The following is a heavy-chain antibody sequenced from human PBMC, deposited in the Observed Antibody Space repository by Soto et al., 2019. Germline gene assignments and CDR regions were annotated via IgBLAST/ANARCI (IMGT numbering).Heavy chain of an antibody. Sequence: QEQLVESGGGVVQPGMSLRLSCAASGFTFNTYGMHWVRQAPGKGLEWVAVISYDGSEKYYVDSVKGRFTISKDTSKNTLYLQMNSLRPEDTAVYYCAKSPNLYCRSPNCYKYYFDHWGQGTRVTVSS. CDR3: AKSPNLYCRSPNCYKYYFDH. V-gene: IGHV3-30*18. J-gene: IGHJ4*02. CDR1: GFTFNTYG. CDR2: ISYDGSEK. D-gene: IGHD2-2*02.